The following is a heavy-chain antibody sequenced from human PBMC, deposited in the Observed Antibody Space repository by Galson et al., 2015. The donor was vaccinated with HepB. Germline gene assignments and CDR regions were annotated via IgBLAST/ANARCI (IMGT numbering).Heavy chain of an antibody. CDR1: GFTFSGSA. CDR2: IRSKATNYAT. J-gene: IGHJ4*02. V-gene: IGHV3-73*01. Sequence: SLRLSCAASGFTFSGSAIHWVRQTSGKGLEWVGRIRSKATNYATAYAASVNGRFTISRDDSKNTAYLHMKSLKTEDTAVYYCIRMADLSGYSSSWGQGTLVTVSS. D-gene: IGHD6-13*01. CDR3: IRMADLSGYSSS.